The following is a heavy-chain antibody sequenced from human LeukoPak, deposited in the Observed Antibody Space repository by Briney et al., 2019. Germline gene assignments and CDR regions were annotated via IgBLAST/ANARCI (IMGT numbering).Heavy chain of an antibody. V-gene: IGHV3-23*01. CDR2: ISGSGGST. J-gene: IGHJ3*02. Sequence: GGSLRLSCAASGFTFSSYAMSWVRQAPGKGLEWVSAISGSGGSTYYADSVKGRFTISRDNSKNTLYLQMNSLRAEDTAVYHCAKDSYYDILTGYYRGAFDIWGQGTMVTVSS. CDR3: AKDSYYDILTGYYRGAFDI. CDR1: GFTFSSYA. D-gene: IGHD3-9*01.